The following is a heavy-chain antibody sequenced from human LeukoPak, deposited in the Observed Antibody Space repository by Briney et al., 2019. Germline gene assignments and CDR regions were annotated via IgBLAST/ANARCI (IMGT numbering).Heavy chain of an antibody. V-gene: IGHV4-59*01. Sequence: SETLSLNGTVSAVSINNYYWTWIRQPPGKGLEGLVYMYYTGSTNYAPTLKSRVTISLDTSKNQFSLKLTCVTSGDTAMYYCARQSRGGAAACDYWGQGTLVTVSS. CDR1: AVSINNYY. CDR3: ARQSRGGAAACDY. D-gene: IGHD2-2*01. J-gene: IGHJ4*02. CDR2: MYYTGST.